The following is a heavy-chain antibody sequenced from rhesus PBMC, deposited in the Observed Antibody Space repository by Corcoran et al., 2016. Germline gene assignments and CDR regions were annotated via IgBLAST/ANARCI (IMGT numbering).Heavy chain of an antibody. V-gene: IGHV4-80*01. CDR1: GASLSRNW. J-gene: IGHJ4*01. CDR2: INANSGST. Sequence: QVQLQESGPGLVEPSETLSLTCTVSGASLSRNWWSCIPQPPGKGLEWIGEINANSGSTNYNPSLKSRLTISKDASKNQVSLRLSFVTAADTAIYYCARHGEPMFDYWGQGVLVTVSS. D-gene: IGHD1-44*01. CDR3: ARHGEPMFDY.